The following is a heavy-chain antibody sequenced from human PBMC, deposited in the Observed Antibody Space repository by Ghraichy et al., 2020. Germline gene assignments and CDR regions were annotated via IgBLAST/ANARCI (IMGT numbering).Heavy chain of an antibody. D-gene: IGHD6-19*01. CDR2: IYYSGST. Sequence: SETLSLTCTVSGGSISSYYWSWIRQPPGKGLEWIGYIYYSGSTNYNPSLKSRVTISVDTSKNQFSLKLSSVTAADTAVYYCARRGQWLVGGEDYYYGMDVWGQGTTVTGSS. CDR3: ARRGQWLVGGEDYYYGMDV. V-gene: IGHV4-59*08. J-gene: IGHJ6*02. CDR1: GGSISSYY.